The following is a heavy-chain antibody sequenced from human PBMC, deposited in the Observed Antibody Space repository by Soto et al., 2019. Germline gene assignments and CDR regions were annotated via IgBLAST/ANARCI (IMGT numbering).Heavy chain of an antibody. V-gene: IGHV1-46*01. CDR2: INPSGGST. Sequence: QVQLVQSGAEVKKPGASVKVSCKASGYTFTNYYMHWVRQAPGQGLEWMGIINPSGGSTNYAQKFQGRVTMTRDTSTSTVYMELSSLRSEDTAVYYCARDLGSGWYNYWGQGTLVTVSS. J-gene: IGHJ4*02. CDR3: ARDLGSGWYNY. CDR1: GYTFTNYY. D-gene: IGHD6-19*01.